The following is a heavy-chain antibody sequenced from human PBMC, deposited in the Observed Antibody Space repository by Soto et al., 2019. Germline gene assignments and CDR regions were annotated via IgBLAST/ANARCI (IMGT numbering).Heavy chain of an antibody. D-gene: IGHD5-12*01. CDR2: IWYDGSNK. CDR1: GFTFSSYG. Sequence: QVPLVESGGGVVQPGRSLRLSCAASGFTFSSYGMHWVRQAPGKGLEWVAVIWYDGSNKYYADSVKGRFTISRDNSKNTLYLQLNSLRAEDTAVYYCAGGDGYNYLLDYWGQGTLVTVSS. J-gene: IGHJ4*02. CDR3: AGGDGYNYLLDY. V-gene: IGHV3-33*01.